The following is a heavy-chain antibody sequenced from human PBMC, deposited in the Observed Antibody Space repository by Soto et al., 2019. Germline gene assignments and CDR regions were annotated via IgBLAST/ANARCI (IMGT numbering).Heavy chain of an antibody. CDR2: IYPGDSDT. V-gene: IGHV5-51*01. D-gene: IGHD3-16*02. CDR1: GYSFTTYW. Sequence: PGESLKISCKGSGYSFTTYWIGWVRQMPGKGLEWMGIIYPGDSDTRYSPSFQGQVTISADKSISAAYLPWSSLKASDTAMYYCARRKIRLGELSLFHVNAPIAFDFWGKGTMVPVSS. J-gene: IGHJ3*01. CDR3: ARRKIRLGELSLFHVNAPIAFDF.